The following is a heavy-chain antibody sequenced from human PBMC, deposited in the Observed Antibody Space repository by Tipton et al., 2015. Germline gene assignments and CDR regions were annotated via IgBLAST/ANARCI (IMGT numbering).Heavy chain of an antibody. CDR3: ARFDYGDYLTGFDP. J-gene: IGHJ5*02. D-gene: IGHD4-17*01. CDR2: ISYTETS. Sequence: GLVKPSETLSLTCTVSGDSVSSGSYYWSWIRQPPGKGLEWIGHISYTETSHYNPSLKSRVTISVDTSKNQFSLKLSSVTAADTAVYYCARFDYGDYLTGFDPWGQGTLVTVSS. V-gene: IGHV4-61*01. CDR1: GDSVSSGSYY.